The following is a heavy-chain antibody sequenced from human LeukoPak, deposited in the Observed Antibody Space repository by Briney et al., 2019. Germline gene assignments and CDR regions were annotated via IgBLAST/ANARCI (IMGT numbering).Heavy chain of an antibody. CDR1: GYSFTSYW. CDR2: IYPGDSDT. D-gene: IGHD6-19*01. V-gene: IGHV5-51*01. Sequence: GESLKISCKGSGYSFTSYWIGWGRQMPGKGLEWMGIIYPGDSDTRYSPSFQGQVTISADKSISTAYLQWSSLKASDTAMYYCASGGGSIAVAGTWFDYWGQGTLVTVSS. CDR3: ASGGGSIAVAGTWFDY. J-gene: IGHJ4*02.